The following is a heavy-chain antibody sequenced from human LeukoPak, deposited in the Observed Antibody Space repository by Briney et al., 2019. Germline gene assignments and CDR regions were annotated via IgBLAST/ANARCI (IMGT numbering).Heavy chain of an antibody. Sequence: SETLSLTCAVYGGSFSGYYWSWIRQPPGKGLEWIGEISHSGSTNYNPSLKSRVTISVDTSKNQFSLKLSSVTAADTAVYYCARGAGIAAAGPYFDYWGQGTLVTVSS. D-gene: IGHD6-13*01. CDR2: ISHSGST. CDR3: ARGAGIAAAGPYFDY. J-gene: IGHJ4*02. V-gene: IGHV4-34*01. CDR1: GGSFSGYY.